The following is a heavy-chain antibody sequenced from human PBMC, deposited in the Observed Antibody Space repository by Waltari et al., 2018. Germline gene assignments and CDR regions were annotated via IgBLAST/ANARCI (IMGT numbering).Heavy chain of an antibody. Sequence: EVQLLESGGGLVQPGGSLRLSCAASGFTFSSYAMSWVRQAPGKGLEWVSAISGRGGSTYYADSVKGRFTISRDNSKNTLYLQMNSLRAEDTAVYYCAKDRGLYYEWDYWGQGTLVTVSS. CDR1: GFTFSSYA. CDR3: AKDRGLYYEWDY. V-gene: IGHV3-23*01. CDR2: ISGRGGST. J-gene: IGHJ4*02. D-gene: IGHD2-8*01.